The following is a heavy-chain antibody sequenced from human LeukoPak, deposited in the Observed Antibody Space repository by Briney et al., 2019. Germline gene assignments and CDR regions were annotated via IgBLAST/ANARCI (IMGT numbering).Heavy chain of an antibody. CDR1: GFTFSSYS. CDR2: ISISNSTM. CDR3: ARSPARDDYVWGSYRRNNWFDP. V-gene: IGHV3-48*01. Sequence: GGSLRLSCAASGFTFSSYSMNWVRQAPGKGLEWVSYISISNSTMYYADSVKGRFTISRDNAKNSLYLQMNSLRAEDTAVYYCARSPARDDYVWGSYRRNNWFDPWGQGTLVTVSS. D-gene: IGHD3-16*02. J-gene: IGHJ5*02.